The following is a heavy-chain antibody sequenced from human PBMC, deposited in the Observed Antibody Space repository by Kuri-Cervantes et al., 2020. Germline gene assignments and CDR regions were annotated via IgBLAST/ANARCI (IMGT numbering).Heavy chain of an antibody. J-gene: IGHJ4*02. V-gene: IGHV2-26*01. Sequence: SGPTLVKPTETLTLTCTVSGFSLSNARMGVSWIRQPPGKALEWLAHIFSNDEKSYSTSLKSRLTISKDTSKSQVVLTMTNMDPVDTATYYCAHSGYSSSWYEIPFDYWGQGTLVTVSS. CDR1: GFSLSNARMG. CDR3: AHSGYSSSWYEIPFDY. D-gene: IGHD6-13*01. CDR2: IFSNDEK.